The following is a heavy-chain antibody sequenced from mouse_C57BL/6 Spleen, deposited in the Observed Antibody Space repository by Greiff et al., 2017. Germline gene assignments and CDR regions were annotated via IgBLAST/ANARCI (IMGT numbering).Heavy chain of an antibody. CDR2: ISSGSSTI. J-gene: IGHJ4*01. CDR3: ARWDFDGYYGGAMDY. CDR1: GFTFSDYG. V-gene: IGHV5-17*01. D-gene: IGHD2-3*01. Sequence: DVHLVESGGGLVKPGGSLKLSCAASGFTFSDYGMHWVRQAPEKGLEWVAYISSGSSTIYYAETVKGRFTISRDNAKNTLFLQMTSLRSEDTALYYCARWDFDGYYGGAMDYWGQGTSVTVSS.